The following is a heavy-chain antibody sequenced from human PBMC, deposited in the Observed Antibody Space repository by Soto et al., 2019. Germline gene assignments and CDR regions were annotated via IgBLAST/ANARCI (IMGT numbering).Heavy chain of an antibody. J-gene: IGHJ4*02. V-gene: IGHV3-23*01. CDR1: GFTFSSYA. CDR2: ISGSGGST. CDR3: AKDAVGGIAAVAVDY. Sequence: EVQLLESGGGLVQPGGSLRLSCAASGFTFSSYAMSWVRQAPGKGLEWVSAISGSGGSTYYADSVKGRFTVSRDNSKNTLYRERNSLRAEDTSVYYCAKDAVGGIAAVAVDYWGQGTLVTVSS. D-gene: IGHD6-13*01.